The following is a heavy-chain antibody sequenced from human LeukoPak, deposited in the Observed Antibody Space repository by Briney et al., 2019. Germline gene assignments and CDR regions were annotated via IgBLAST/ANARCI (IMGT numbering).Heavy chain of an antibody. D-gene: IGHD1-1*01. J-gene: IGHJ6*02. Sequence: GASVKVSCKASGGTFSSYAISWVRQAPGQGLEWMGRIIPIFGIANYAQKFQGRVTITADKSTSTAYMELSSLRSEDTAVYYCARDGETGWNGMDVWGQGTTVTVSS. CDR1: GGTFSSYA. CDR3: ARDGETGWNGMDV. V-gene: IGHV1-69*04. CDR2: IIPIFGIA.